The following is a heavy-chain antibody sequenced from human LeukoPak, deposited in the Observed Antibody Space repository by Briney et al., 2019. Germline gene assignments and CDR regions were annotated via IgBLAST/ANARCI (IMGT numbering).Heavy chain of an antibody. J-gene: IGHJ1*01. CDR1: GGSISSGGYY. D-gene: IGHD3-9*01. CDR3: ARGFSVRDILTGYYDAEYFQH. V-gene: IGHV4-31*03. Sequence: SQTLSLTCTVSGGSISSGGYYWSWIRQHPGKGLEWIGYIYYSGSTYYNPSLKSRVIISVDTTKNQFSLKLSSVNAADTAVYYCARGFSVRDILTGYYDAEYFQHWGQGTLVTVSS. CDR2: IYYSGST.